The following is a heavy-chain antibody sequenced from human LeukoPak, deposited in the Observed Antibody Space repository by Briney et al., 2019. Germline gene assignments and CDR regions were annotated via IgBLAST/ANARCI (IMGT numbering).Heavy chain of an antibody. CDR2: INAGNGNT. D-gene: IGHD3-3*01. V-gene: IGHV1-3*01. Sequence: GASVKVSCKASGYTFTSYAMHWVRQAPGQRLEWMGWINAGNGNTKYSQKFQGRVTITRDTSASTAYMELSSLRSEDTAVYYCARSLRFLEWLQFDPWGQGTLVTVSS. CDR1: GYTFTSYA. J-gene: IGHJ5*02. CDR3: ARSLRFLEWLQFDP.